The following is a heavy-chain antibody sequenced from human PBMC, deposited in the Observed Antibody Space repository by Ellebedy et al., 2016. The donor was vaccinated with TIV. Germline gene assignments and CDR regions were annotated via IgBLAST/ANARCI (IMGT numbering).Heavy chain of an antibody. J-gene: IGHJ4*02. D-gene: IGHD1-26*01. Sequence: SLKISCAASGFKFDDHAMDWVRQAPGKGLEWVSGISWSSGSTGYADSVEGRFSISRDNAKNSLYLHMYSLRPEDTALYFCARRRYGATTIDYWGQGTRVTVS. CDR1: GFKFDDHA. CDR3: ARRRYGATTIDY. CDR2: ISWSSGST. V-gene: IGHV3-9*01.